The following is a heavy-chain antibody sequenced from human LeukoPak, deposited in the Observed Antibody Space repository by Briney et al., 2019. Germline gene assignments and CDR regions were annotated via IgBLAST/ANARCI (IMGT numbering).Heavy chain of an antibody. CDR1: GGSISSYY. D-gene: IGHD3-22*01. J-gene: IGHJ3*02. Sequence: SETLSLTCTVSGGSISSYYWSWIRQPAGKGLEWIGRIYTSGSTNYNPSLKSRVTMSVDTSKNQFSLKLSSVTAADTAVYYCARDRLGGYYDSSGYYYEFAFDIWGQGTMVTVSS. CDR2: IYTSGST. V-gene: IGHV4-4*07. CDR3: ARDRLGGYYDSSGYYYEFAFDI.